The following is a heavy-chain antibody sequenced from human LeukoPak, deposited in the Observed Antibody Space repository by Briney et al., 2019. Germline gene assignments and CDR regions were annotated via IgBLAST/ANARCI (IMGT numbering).Heavy chain of an antibody. CDR1: GGSISSYY. J-gene: IGHJ6*03. Sequence: PSETLSLTCTVSGGSISSYYWSWIRQPPGKGLEWIGYIYDSGSTNYNPSLKSRVTISVDTSKNQFSLKLSSVTAADAAVYYCARHGSGRYYYYYMDVWAKGTTVTVSS. D-gene: IGHD1-26*01. CDR3: ARHGSGRYYYYYMDV. CDR2: IYDSGST. V-gene: IGHV4-59*08.